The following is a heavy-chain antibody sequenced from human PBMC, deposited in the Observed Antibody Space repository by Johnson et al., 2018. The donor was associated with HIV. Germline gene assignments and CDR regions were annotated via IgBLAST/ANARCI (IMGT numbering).Heavy chain of an antibody. CDR3: ARDIEGELLPDAFDM. CDR2: ISWNSGSI. Sequence: LVESGGGLVQPGRSLRLSCAASGFTFDDYAMHWVRQAPGKGLEWVSGISWNSGSIGYADSVKGRFTISRDNAKNSLYLQMNSLRAEDTALYYWARDIEGELLPDAFDMWGQGTMVTVSS. CDR1: GFTFDDYA. V-gene: IGHV3-9*01. J-gene: IGHJ3*02. D-gene: IGHD1-26*01.